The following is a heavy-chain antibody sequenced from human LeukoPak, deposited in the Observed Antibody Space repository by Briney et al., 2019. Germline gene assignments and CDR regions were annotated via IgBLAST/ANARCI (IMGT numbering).Heavy chain of an antibody. CDR2: IYYSGST. J-gene: IGHJ4*02. CDR1: GGSISSYY. Sequence: SETLSLTCTVSGGSISSYYWSWIRQPPGKGLEWIGYIYYSGSTNYNPSLKSRVTISVDTSKNQFSLKLSSVTAADTAVYYCARATSYGGYSYGHFDYWGQGTLVTVSS. V-gene: IGHV4-59*01. D-gene: IGHD5-18*01. CDR3: ARATSYGGYSYGHFDY.